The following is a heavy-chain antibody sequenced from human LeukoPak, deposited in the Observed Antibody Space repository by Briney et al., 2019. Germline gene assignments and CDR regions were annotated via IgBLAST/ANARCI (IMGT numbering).Heavy chain of an antibody. CDR1: GYTFTSYG. D-gene: IGHD6-13*01. CDR3: ARAGYSSSWTNWFDP. CDR2: ISAYHGKT. V-gene: IGHV1-18*01. Sequence: ASVKVSCKASGYTFTSYGISWVRQAPGQGLEWMGRISAYHGKTNYAQKLQGRVTMTTDTSTSTAYMELRSLRSEDTAVYYCARAGYSSSWTNWFDPWGQGTLVTVSS. J-gene: IGHJ5*02.